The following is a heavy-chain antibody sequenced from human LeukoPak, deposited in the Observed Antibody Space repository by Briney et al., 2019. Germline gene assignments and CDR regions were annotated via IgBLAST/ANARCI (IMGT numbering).Heavy chain of an antibody. CDR3: AREGYCSGGSCYQGHFEY. CDR2: ISSSSSTI. Sequence: GGSLRLSCAASGFTFSSYSMNWVRQAPGKGLEWVSYISSSSSTIYYADSVKGRFTISRDNAKNSLYLQMNSLRAEDTAVYYCAREGYCSGGSCYQGHFEYWGQGTLVTVSS. D-gene: IGHD2-15*01. J-gene: IGHJ4*02. CDR1: GFTFSSYS. V-gene: IGHV3-48*01.